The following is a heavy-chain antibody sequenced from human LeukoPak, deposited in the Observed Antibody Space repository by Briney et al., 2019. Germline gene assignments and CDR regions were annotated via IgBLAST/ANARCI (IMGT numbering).Heavy chain of an antibody. CDR2: ISSSSSYI. V-gene: IGHV3-21*01. D-gene: IGHD5-18*01. Sequence: PGGSLRLSCAASGFTFSSYSMNWVRQAPGKGLEWVSSISSSSSYIYYADSVKGRFTISRDNAKNSLYLQMNSLRAEDTAVYYCARDSSPPQLRPKGFDYWGQGTLVTVSS. CDR1: GFTFSSYS. J-gene: IGHJ4*02. CDR3: ARDSSPPQLRPKGFDY.